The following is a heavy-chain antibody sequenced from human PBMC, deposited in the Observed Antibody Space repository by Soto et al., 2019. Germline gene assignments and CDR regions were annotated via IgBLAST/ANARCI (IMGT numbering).Heavy chain of an antibody. CDR3: AKDLPGELLPTCFDS. CDR1: GYTFTSYG. V-gene: IGHV1-18*01. J-gene: IGHJ5*01. Sequence: ASVKVSCKASGYTFTSYGISWVRQAPGQGLEWMGWISAYNGNTNYAQKLQGRVTMTTDTSTSTAYMELRSLRAEDTALYYCAKDLPGELLPTCFDSWGPGTLVTVSS. CDR2: ISAYNGNT. D-gene: IGHD3-10*01.